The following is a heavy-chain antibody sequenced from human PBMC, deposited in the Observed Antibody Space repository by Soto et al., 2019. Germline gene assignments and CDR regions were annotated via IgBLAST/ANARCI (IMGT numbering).Heavy chain of an antibody. CDR2: ISASGANT. Sequence: EVQLLESGGGLAQPGGSLRLSCVASGFIFKSYAMSWVRQAPGKGLEWVATISASGANTYYADSVRGRFTISRDNSNNALYLQMSSLSADDTAVYYCAKAGLATGMFVDWGQGALVSVSS. J-gene: IGHJ4*02. V-gene: IGHV3-23*01. CDR3: AKAGLATGMFVD. CDR1: GFIFKSYA.